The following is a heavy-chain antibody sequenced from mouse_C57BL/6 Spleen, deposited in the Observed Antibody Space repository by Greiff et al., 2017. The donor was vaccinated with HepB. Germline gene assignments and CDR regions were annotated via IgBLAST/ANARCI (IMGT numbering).Heavy chain of an antibody. Sequence: DVKLVESGGGLVKPGGSLKLSCAASGFTFSSYAMSWVRQTPEKRLEWVATISDGGSYTYYPDNVKGRFTISRDNAKNNLYLQMSHLKSEDTAMYYCARDKDYYGSLYFDYWGQGTTLTVSS. V-gene: IGHV5-4*01. J-gene: IGHJ2*01. CDR1: GFTFSSYA. CDR3: ARDKDYYGSLYFDY. D-gene: IGHD1-1*01. CDR2: ISDGGSYT.